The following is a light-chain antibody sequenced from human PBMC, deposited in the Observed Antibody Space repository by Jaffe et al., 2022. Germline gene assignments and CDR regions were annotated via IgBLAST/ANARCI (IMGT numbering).Light chain of an antibody. V-gene: IGLV2-18*02. CDR1: SSDIGYSNR. CDR3: SSFTSSNTYV. CDR2: EVS. Sequence: QSALTQPPSVSGSPGQSVTISCTGSSSDIGYSNRVSWYQQPPGTAPKLIIYEVSNRPSGVPDRFSGSKSGNTASLTISGLQAEDETDYYCSSFTSSNTYVFGTGTKVTVL. J-gene: IGLJ1*01.